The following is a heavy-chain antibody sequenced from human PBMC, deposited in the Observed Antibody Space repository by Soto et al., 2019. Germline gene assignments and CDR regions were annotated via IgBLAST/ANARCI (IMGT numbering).Heavy chain of an antibody. CDR3: ARLRIATNNYKWFDP. V-gene: IGHV4-31*03. Sequence: SETLSLTCSVSGAALNSGNYYWSWIRQVPGKGLEWIGHIYVTGAVDYNPSLRDRITISQDTSERQFSPNLRLVTAADTAVYYCARLRIATNNYKWFDPWGQGTLVTVSS. J-gene: IGHJ5*02. CDR2: IYVTGAV. D-gene: IGHD2-21*01. CDR1: GAALNSGNYY.